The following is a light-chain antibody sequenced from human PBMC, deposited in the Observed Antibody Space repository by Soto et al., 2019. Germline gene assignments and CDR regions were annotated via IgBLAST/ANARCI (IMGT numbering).Light chain of an antibody. J-gene: IGKJ4*01. CDR1: QSIGNY. CDR2: VAS. Sequence: DIQMIQSPSSLSASVGDRVTITCRASQSIGNYLSWYQQKPGKAPKLLINVASTLQSGVPSRFSGSGSVTDFTLDISRLQPEEFATYYCQQSSSTPQTFGGGTSVEIK. CDR3: QQSSSTPQT. V-gene: IGKV1-39*01.